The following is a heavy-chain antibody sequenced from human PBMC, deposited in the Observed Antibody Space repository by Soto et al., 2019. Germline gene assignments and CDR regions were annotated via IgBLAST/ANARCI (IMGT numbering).Heavy chain of an antibody. CDR3: AREGTAMGLGDAFDI. CDR2: IYYSGST. V-gene: IGHV4-30-4*01. J-gene: IGHJ3*02. CDR1: GGSISSGDYY. Sequence: QVQLQESGPGLVKPSQTLSLTCTVSGGSISSGDYYWSWIRQPPGKRLEWIGYIYYSGSTYYNPSLKSRVTISVDTSKNLFSLKLSSVTAADTAVYYCAREGTAMGLGDAFDIWGQGTMVTVSS. D-gene: IGHD5-18*01.